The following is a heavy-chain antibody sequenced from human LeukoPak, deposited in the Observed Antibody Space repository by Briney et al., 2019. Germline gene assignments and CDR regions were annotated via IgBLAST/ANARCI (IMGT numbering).Heavy chain of an antibody. J-gene: IGHJ4*02. CDR3: AKDFSYGGNPRFDY. CDR1: GFTFTSYA. V-gene: IGHV3-23*01. Sequence: GGSLRLSCAASGFTFTSYAMNWVRQAPRKGLEWVSGISGSGGSTYYADSVKGRFTISRDNSKNTLYLQMNSLRAEDTAVYYCAKDFSYGGNPRFDYWGQGTLVTVSS. D-gene: IGHD2-15*01. CDR2: ISGSGGST.